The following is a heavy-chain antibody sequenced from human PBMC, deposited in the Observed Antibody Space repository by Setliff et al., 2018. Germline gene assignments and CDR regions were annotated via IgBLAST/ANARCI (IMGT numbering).Heavy chain of an antibody. V-gene: IGHV3-23*01. CDR2: ISDSLTDT. CDR3: ARDSWGGGKSIRYYMDV. D-gene: IGHD2-15*01. J-gene: IGHJ6*03. CDR1: GFTFSTYA. Sequence: GGSLRLSCAASGFTFSTYAMSWVRQTPGKVLEWVSSISDSLTDTYYADSVKGRFSISRDNSKNTVYLQMNSLRAEDTAIYYCARDSWGGGKSIRYYMDVWGKGTTVTVSS.